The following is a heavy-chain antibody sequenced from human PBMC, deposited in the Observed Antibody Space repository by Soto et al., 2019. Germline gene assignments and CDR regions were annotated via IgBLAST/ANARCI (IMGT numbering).Heavy chain of an antibody. J-gene: IGHJ6*02. D-gene: IGHD2-8*01. CDR1: GYRFTSYG. CDR3: ALVCFGVPPPPQSF. V-gene: IGHV1-18*01. CDR2: INAYNGNT. Sequence: GASVKVSCKASGYRFTSYGIGWVRQAPGQGLEWMGWINAYNGNTNYAQNLQGRVTLTTDTSTSTAYMELRSRRSNDTAVYYCALVCFGVPPPPQSFWGRGSTDT.